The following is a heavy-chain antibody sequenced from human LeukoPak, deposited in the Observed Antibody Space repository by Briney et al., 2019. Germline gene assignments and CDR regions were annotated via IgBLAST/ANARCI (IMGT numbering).Heavy chain of an antibody. CDR2: IIPIFGTA. Sequence: GSSVKVSCKASGGTFSSYAISWVRQAPGQGLEWMGGIIPIFGTANYAQKFQGRVTITADKSTSTAYMELSSLRSEDTAVYYCARAVTMVRGVIIDYYYGMDVWGKGTTVTVSS. J-gene: IGHJ6*04. CDR3: ARAVTMVRGVIIDYYYGMDV. V-gene: IGHV1-69*06. D-gene: IGHD3-10*01. CDR1: GGTFSSYA.